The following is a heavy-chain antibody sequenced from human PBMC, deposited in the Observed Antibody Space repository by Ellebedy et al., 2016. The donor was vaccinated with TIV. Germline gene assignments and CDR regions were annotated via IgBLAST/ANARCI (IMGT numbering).Heavy chain of an antibody. V-gene: IGHV3-74*03. Sequence: GGSLRLXXAASGFSFSKYWMHWVRQAPGQGLVWASRVNKDGSLTEYADSVKGRFTISRDNAKNTLYLQMNSLRAEDTAVYYCARDGDRIAAAGFDYWGQGTLVTVSS. CDR3: ARDGDRIAAAGFDY. CDR1: GFSFSKYW. CDR2: VNKDGSLT. J-gene: IGHJ4*02. D-gene: IGHD6-13*01.